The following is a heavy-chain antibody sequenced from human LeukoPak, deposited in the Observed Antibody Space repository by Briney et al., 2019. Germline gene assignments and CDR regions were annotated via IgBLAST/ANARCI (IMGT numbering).Heavy chain of an antibody. D-gene: IGHD1-26*01. CDR1: GFTFSSYW. CDR2: INSDGSST. CDR3: ARVGVRPL. V-gene: IGHV3-74*01. Sequence: GGSLRLSCAASGFTFSSYWMHWVRQAPRKGLVWVSRINSDGSSTSYADSVKGRFTISRDNAKNTLYLQMNSLRAEDTAVYYCARVGVRPLWGQGTLVTVSS. J-gene: IGHJ4*02.